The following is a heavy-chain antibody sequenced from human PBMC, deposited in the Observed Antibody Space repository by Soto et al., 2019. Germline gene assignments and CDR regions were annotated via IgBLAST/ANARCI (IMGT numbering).Heavy chain of an antibody. D-gene: IGHD1-26*01. CDR3: ANEKGWEQLTPAFYY. V-gene: IGHV3-30*18. Sequence: QVQLVESGGGVVQPGRSLRLSCAASGFTFSSYGMHWVRQAPGKGLEWVAVISYDGSNKYDADSVKGRFTITRDNSKNTLDLQMNSLRSEDTAVYYCANEKGWEQLTPAFYYWGQGTLVTVSS. CDR2: ISYDGSNK. J-gene: IGHJ4*02. CDR1: GFTFSSYG.